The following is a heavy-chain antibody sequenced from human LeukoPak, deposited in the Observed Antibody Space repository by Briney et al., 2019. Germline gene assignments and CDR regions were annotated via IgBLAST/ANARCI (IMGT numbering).Heavy chain of an antibody. CDR3: ARHITRRYFDY. J-gene: IGHJ4*02. CDR2: IHHSGST. D-gene: IGHD1-20*01. V-gene: IGHV4-59*08. Sequence: SETLSLTCTVSGGSIRSYYWSWIRQPPGKGLEWIGDIHHSGSTNYNPSLKSRVTISVDTSKNQFSLKLSSVTAADTAVYYCARHITRRYFDYWGQGTLVTVSS. CDR1: GGSIRSYY.